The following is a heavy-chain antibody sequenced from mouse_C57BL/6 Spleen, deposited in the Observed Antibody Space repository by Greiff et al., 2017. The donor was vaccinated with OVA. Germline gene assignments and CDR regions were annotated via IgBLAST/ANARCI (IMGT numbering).Heavy chain of an antibody. CDR2: INPSSGYT. Sequence: VQLVESGAELARPGASVKMSCKASGYTFTSYTMHWVKQRPGQGLEWIGYINPSSGYTKYNQKFKDKATLTADKSSSTAYMQLSSLTSEDSAVYYCARVPITAVDYLDYWGQGTTLTVSS. V-gene: IGHV1-4*01. D-gene: IGHD1-1*01. CDR3: ARVPITAVDYLDY. J-gene: IGHJ2*01. CDR1: GYTFTSYT.